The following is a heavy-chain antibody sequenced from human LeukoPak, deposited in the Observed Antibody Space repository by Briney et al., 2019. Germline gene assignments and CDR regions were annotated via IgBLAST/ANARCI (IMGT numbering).Heavy chain of an antibody. Sequence: SETLSLTCAVYGGSFSGYYWSWIRRPPGKGLEWIGEINHSGSTNYNPSLKSRVTISVDTSKNQFSLKLSSVTAADTAVYYCARGWGITMVRGVISFDYWGQGTLVTVSS. CDR1: GGSFSGYY. CDR2: INHSGST. J-gene: IGHJ4*02. V-gene: IGHV4-34*01. D-gene: IGHD3-10*01. CDR3: ARGWGITMVRGVISFDY.